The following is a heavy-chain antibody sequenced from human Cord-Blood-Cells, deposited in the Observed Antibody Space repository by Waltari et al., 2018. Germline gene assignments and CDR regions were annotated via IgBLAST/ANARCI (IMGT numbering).Heavy chain of an antibody. D-gene: IGHD2-2*01. CDR1: GGSISSYY. CDR2: IYYSGST. Sequence: QVQLQESGPGLVKPSETLSLTCTASGGSISSYYWSWIRQPPGKGLEWIGYIYYSGSTNYNPSLKSRVTISVDTSKNQFSLKLSSVTAADTAVHYCARHVGGSSTSCYDYWGQGTLVTVSS. CDR3: ARHVGGSSTSCYDY. V-gene: IGHV4-59*08. J-gene: IGHJ4*02.